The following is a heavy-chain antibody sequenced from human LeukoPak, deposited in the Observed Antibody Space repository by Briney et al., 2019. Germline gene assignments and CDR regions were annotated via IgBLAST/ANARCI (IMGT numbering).Heavy chain of an antibody. CDR2: INSDGSST. CDR1: GFTFGSYW. Sequence: PGGSLRLSCAASGFTFGSYWMYWVRQAPGKGLVWVSRINSDGSSTSYADSVKGRFTISRDNAKNTLYLQMNSLRAEDTVVYYCASDAPTYYDFWSGYYQSPIGYWGQGTLVTVSS. J-gene: IGHJ4*02. CDR3: ASDAPTYYDFWSGYYQSPIGY. V-gene: IGHV3-74*01. D-gene: IGHD3-3*01.